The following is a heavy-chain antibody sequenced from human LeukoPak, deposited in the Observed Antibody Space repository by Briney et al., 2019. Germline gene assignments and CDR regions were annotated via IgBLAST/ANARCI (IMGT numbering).Heavy chain of an antibody. D-gene: IGHD1-26*01. CDR3: ARQKDSGTYPFDY. CDR1: GVSLSSDY. CDR2: IYYSGST. V-gene: IGHV4-59*08. J-gene: IGHJ4*02. Sequence: KSSETLSLTCTVSGVSLSSDYWSWIRQPPGKGLEWIGPIYYSGSTNYNPSLKSRVTISVDTSKNQFSLKLSSVTAADTAVYYCARQKDSGTYPFDYWGQGTLVTVSS.